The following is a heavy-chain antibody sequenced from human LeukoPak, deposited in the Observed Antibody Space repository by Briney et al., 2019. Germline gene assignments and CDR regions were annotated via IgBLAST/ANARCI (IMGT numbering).Heavy chain of an antibody. CDR1: GFTFSSYD. V-gene: IGHV3-30-3*01. CDR3: ARDWGTTYGMDV. CDR2: ISYDGSNK. Sequence: PGGSLRLSCAASGFTFSSYDMHWVRQAPGKGLEWVAVISYDGSNKYYPDSVKGQFTISRDNSKNTLYLQMNSLRAEDTAVYYCARDWGTTYGMDVWGQGTTVTVSS. J-gene: IGHJ6*02. D-gene: IGHD2-2*01.